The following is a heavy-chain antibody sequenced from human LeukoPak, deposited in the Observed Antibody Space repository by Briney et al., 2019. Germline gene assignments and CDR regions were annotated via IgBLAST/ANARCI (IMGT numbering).Heavy chain of an antibody. Sequence: GGSLRLSCAASGFTFSSYGMHRVRQAPGKGLERVAVILNDGSQEKYADSVKGRFTISRDNSKNTLFLQMNSLRAEDTAVYYCARDDALGDNALDIWGQGTMVTVSS. CDR2: ILNDGSQE. V-gene: IGHV3-33*01. CDR1: GFTFSSYG. J-gene: IGHJ3*02. D-gene: IGHD3-16*01. CDR3: ARDDALGDNALDI.